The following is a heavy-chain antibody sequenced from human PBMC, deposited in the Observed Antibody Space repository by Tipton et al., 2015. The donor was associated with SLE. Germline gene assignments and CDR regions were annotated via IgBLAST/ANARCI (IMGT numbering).Heavy chain of an antibody. CDR3: ARDQSSSGWYVDY. CDR2: IYYSGST. V-gene: IGHV4-39*07. J-gene: IGHJ4*02. D-gene: IGHD6-19*01. CDR1: GGSISSSSYY. Sequence: GSLRLSCTVSGGSISSSSYYWGWIRQPPGEGLEWIGSIYYSGSTSYTPSLKSRVTISVDTSKNQFSLKLSAVTAADTAVYYCARDQSSSGWYVDYWGQGTLVTVSS.